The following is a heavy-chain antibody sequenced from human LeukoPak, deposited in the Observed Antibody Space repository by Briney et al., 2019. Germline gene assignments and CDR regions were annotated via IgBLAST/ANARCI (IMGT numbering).Heavy chain of an antibody. CDR3: ARGWYYGSGSYYKGVDY. Sequence: GGSLRLSCAASGFTFSSYSMNWVRQAPGKGLEWVSSISSSSSYIYYADSVKGRFTISRDNAKNSLYPQMNSLRAEDTAVYYCARGWYYGSGSYYKGVDYWGQGTLVTVSS. J-gene: IGHJ4*02. CDR1: GFTFSSYS. V-gene: IGHV3-21*01. D-gene: IGHD3-10*01. CDR2: ISSSSSYI.